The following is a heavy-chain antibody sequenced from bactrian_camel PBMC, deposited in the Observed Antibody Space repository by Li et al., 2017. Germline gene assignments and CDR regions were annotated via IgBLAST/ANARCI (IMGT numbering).Heavy chain of an antibody. V-gene: IGHV3-3*01. CDR3: AAGCSRPSSRAGDFRY. CDR2: IYTDGSTDHLPGGSA. D-gene: IGHD6*01. CDR1: TATNDLYC. J-gene: IGHJ6*01. Sequence: VASGGGSVQAGGSLRLSCAASTATNDLYCMAWFRQPPDKKREGLAVIYTDGSTDHLPGGSAYYADSVKGRFTISQDSAKNTVYLQMNSLKPEDTAMYYCAAGCSRPSSRAGDFRYWGQGTQVTVS.